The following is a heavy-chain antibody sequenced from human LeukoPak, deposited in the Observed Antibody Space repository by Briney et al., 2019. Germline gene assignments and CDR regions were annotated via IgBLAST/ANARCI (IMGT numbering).Heavy chain of an antibody. J-gene: IGHJ4*02. CDR3: AQDHGYNPGYFDY. CDR2: ISGSGGST. Sequence: GGSLRLSCAASGFTFSSYAMSWVRQAPGKGLEWVSAISGSGGSTYYADSVKGRFTISRDNSKNTLYLQMNSLRAEDTAVYYCAQDHGYNPGYFDYWGQGTLVTVSS. CDR1: GFTFSSYA. V-gene: IGHV3-23*01. D-gene: IGHD5-24*01.